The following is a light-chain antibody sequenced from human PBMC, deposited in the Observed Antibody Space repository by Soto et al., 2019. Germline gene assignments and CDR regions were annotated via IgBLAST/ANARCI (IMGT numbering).Light chain of an antibody. CDR2: DAS. CDR1: QSVSSY. Sequence: EIVLTQSPATLSLSPGERATLSCRASQSVSSYLAWYQQKPGQVPRLLIYDASIRATGIPDRFSGSGSGTAFTLTISLLAPEHFAVYYCQQRSHWLSFGERTRVEIK. V-gene: IGKV3-11*01. CDR3: QQRSHWLS. J-gene: IGKJ4*01.